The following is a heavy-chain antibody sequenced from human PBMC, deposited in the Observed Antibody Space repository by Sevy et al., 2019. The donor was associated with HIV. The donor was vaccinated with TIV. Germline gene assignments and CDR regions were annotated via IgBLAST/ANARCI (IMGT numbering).Heavy chain of an antibody. CDR3: ARGPDVSWFDP. J-gene: IGHJ5*02. CDR1: GFTFSSYS. CDR2: ISSSSSTI. V-gene: IGHV3-48*02. Sequence: GGSLRLSCAASGFTFSSYSMNWVRQAPGKGLEWVSYISSSSSTIYYADSVKGRFTISRDNAKNSLYPQMNSLRDEDTAVYYCARGPDVSWFDPWGQGTLGTVSS.